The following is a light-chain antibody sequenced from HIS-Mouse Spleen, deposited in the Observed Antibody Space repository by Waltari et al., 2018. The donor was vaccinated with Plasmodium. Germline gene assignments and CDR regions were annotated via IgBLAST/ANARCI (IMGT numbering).Light chain of an antibody. CDR3: SSYTSSSILYV. Sequence: QSALTQPASVSGSPGKSITTSCTGTSRDVGGYNYVSWYQQPPGKAPKLMIYEVSNRPSGVSNRFSGSKSGNTASLTISGLQAEDEADYYCSSYTSSSILYVFGTGTKVTVL. V-gene: IGLV2-14*01. CDR1: SRDVGGYNY. J-gene: IGLJ1*01. CDR2: EVS.